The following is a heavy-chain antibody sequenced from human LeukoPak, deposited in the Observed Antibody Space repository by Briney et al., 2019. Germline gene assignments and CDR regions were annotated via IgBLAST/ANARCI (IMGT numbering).Heavy chain of an antibody. J-gene: IGHJ4*02. D-gene: IGHD3-22*01. V-gene: IGHV3-21*06. CDR2: IGGSGSAT. Sequence: GGSLRLSCEASGFIFSLYNMNWVRQAPGQGPEWVSSIGGSGSATFYADSVRGRFTVSRDNAKNSLFLQLNSLRAEDSAVYYCAKDKFDYDSTGYPYDYWGQGVLVTVSS. CDR1: GFIFSLYN. CDR3: AKDKFDYDSTGYPYDY.